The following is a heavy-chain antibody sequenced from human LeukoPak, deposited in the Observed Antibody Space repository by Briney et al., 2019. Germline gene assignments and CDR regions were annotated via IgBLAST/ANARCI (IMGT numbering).Heavy chain of an antibody. Sequence: GRSLRLSCAVSGFTFDDYAMHWIRQAPGKGLEWVSGISWNSGSIGYADPVKGRFTISRDNAKNSLYLQMNSLRSEDTALYYCAKDNRDYYYYGMDVWGQGTTVTVSS. CDR2: ISWNSGSI. CDR1: GFTFDDYA. CDR3: AKDNRDYYYYGMDV. V-gene: IGHV3-9*01. J-gene: IGHJ6*02.